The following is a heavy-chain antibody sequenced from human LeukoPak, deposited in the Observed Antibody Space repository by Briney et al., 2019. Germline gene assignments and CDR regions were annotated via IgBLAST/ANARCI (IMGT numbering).Heavy chain of an antibody. CDR1: GCSCSTSP. D-gene: IGHD5-12*01. Sequence: PGVSLRLSGAASGCSCSTSPMSWVPQPPGKGLEWVSAMNNGPGATFYRDSVRGRFTISRDDSKSTLYLQMNSLRAEDTGTYYCAKTHYDLLDVWGQGTTVTVSS. CDR2: MNNGPGAT. J-gene: IGHJ6*02. V-gene: IGHV3-23*01. CDR3: AKTHYDLLDV.